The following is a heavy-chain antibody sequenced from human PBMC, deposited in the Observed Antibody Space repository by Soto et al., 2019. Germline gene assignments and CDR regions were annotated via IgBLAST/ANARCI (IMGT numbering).Heavy chain of an antibody. V-gene: IGHV4-31*03. Sequence: QVQLQESGPGLVKPSQTLSLTCTVSGASISSSNYYWSWIRQHPGEGLEWIGYIDYNANTFYNPSLKRRITISADKSKTQFSRKLSSVTAADTAVHFCARGRGRYDWNHYFDYWGQGALVMVSS. CDR1: GASISSSNYY. J-gene: IGHJ4*02. CDR2: IDYNANT. D-gene: IGHD5-12*01. CDR3: ARGRGRYDWNHYFDY.